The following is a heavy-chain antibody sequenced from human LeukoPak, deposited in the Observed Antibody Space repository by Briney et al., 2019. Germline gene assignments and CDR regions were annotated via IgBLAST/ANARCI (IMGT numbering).Heavy chain of an antibody. CDR1: GFSFSRSG. D-gene: IGHD2-21*02. J-gene: IGHJ3*02. CDR3: ANRFCGGDCYLRDDLSI. Sequence: GGSLRLSCAASGFSFSRSGMHWVRQGPGKGLEWVAYMAYTGSNECYADSVKGRFSISRDNSKNTLYLQMNSLRYEDTALYFCANRFCGGDCYLRDDLSIWGQGTMVTVFS. V-gene: IGHV3-30*02. CDR2: MAYTGSNE.